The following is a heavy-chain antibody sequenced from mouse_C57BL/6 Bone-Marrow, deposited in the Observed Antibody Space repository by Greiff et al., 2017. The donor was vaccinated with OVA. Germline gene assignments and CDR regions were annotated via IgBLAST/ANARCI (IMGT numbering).Heavy chain of an antibody. CDR1: GYTFTGYW. CDR2: ILPGSGST. V-gene: IGHV1-9*01. Sequence: QVQLQQSGAELMQPGASVKLSCKATGYTFTGYWIEWVKQRPGHGLEWIGEILPGSGSTNYNEKFKGKATFTADNSSNTAYMQLSSLTTEYAAIYYGAREGYYAFAYWGQGTLVTVSA. J-gene: IGHJ3*01. CDR3: AREGYYAFAY. D-gene: IGHD2-1*01.